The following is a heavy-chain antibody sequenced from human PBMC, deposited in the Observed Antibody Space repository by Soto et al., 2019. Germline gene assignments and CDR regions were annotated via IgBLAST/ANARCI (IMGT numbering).Heavy chain of an antibody. V-gene: IGHV3-30*18. D-gene: IGHD6-19*01. J-gene: IGHJ6*02. CDR3: VKDGSSGWPYYYGMDV. CDR1: GFTFSSYG. CDR2: ISYDGSNK. Sequence: QVQLVESGGGVVQPGRALRLSCAASGFTFSSYGMHWVRQAPGKVLEWVAVISYDGSNKYYADSVKGRFTISRDNSKNTLDLQMSSLRAEDTAVYYCVKDGSSGWPYYYGMDVWGQGTTVTVSS.